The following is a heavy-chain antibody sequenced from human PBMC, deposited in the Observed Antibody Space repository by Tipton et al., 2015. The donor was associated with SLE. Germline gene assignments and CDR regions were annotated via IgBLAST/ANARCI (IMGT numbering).Heavy chain of an antibody. CDR3: ARDPWSDAFDI. V-gene: IGHV4-38-2*02. Sequence: TLSLTCAVSGYSISSGYYWGWIRQPPGKGLEWIGSIYYSGSTYYNPSLKSRVTISVDTSKNQFSLKLSSVTAADTAVYYCARDPWSDAFDIWGQGTMVTVSS. CDR2: IYYSGST. J-gene: IGHJ3*02. CDR1: GYSISSGYY. D-gene: IGHD2-15*01.